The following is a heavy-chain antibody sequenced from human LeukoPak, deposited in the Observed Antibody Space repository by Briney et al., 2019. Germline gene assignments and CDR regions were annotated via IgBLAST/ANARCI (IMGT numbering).Heavy chain of an antibody. J-gene: IGHJ5*02. V-gene: IGHV1-69*05. CDR2: IIPIFGTA. D-gene: IGHD2-15*01. Sequence: SVKVSCKASGGTFSSYAISWVRQAPGQGLEWMGGIIPIFGTANYAQKFQGRVTMTRNTSISTAYMELSSLRSEDTAVYYCARFGHCSGGSCNWFDPWGQGTLVTVSS. CDR1: GGTFSSYA. CDR3: ARFGHCSGGSCNWFDP.